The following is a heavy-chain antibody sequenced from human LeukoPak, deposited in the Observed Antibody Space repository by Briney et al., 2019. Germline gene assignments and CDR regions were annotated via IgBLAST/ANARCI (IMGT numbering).Heavy chain of an antibody. CDR1: GYTFTSYG. D-gene: IGHD1-7*01. CDR2: ISAYNGNT. J-gene: IGHJ4*02. V-gene: IGHV1-18*01. CDR3: ARGLHEAGTTFRLHPEFDY. Sequence: GASVKVSCKASGYTFTSYGISWVRQAPGQGLEWMGWISAYNGNTNYAQKLQGRVTMTTDTSTSTAYMELRSLRSDDTAVYYCARGLHEAGTTFRLHPEFDYWGQGTLVTVSS.